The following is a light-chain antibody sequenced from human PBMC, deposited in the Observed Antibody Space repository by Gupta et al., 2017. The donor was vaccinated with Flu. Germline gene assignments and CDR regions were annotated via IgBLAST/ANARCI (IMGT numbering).Light chain of an antibody. J-gene: IGKJ1*01. CDR1: QSVNFY. CDR3: QQSYNAPWT. Sequence: PSSLSTSVGDRVTITCRASQSVNFYLSWYQHKPGRAPKLLIYAASCLQSGVPSRFSGSGSGTXFTLTIXSLQPEDFATYFCQQSYNAPWTFGXGTRLEVK. V-gene: IGKV1-39*01. CDR2: AAS.